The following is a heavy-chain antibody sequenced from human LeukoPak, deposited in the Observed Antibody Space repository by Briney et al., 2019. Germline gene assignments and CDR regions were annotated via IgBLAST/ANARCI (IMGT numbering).Heavy chain of an antibody. J-gene: IGHJ6*02. D-gene: IGHD6-13*01. CDR1: GFTVSSNY. CDR3: ARDSGGVYSSSWYYYGMDV. Sequence: GGSLRLSCAASGFTVSSNYMSWVRQAPGKGLEWVSVIYSGGSTYYADSVKGRFTISRDNSKNTLYLQMNSLRAEDTAVYYCARDSGGVYSSSWYYYGMDVWGQGTTVTVSS. V-gene: IGHV3-53*01. CDR2: IYSGGST.